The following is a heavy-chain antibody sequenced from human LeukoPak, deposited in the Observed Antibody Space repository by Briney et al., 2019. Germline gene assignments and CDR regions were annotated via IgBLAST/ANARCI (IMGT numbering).Heavy chain of an antibody. J-gene: IGHJ4*02. D-gene: IGHD2-2*01. CDR3: ARGAGYCSSTSCYVRY. V-gene: IGHV1-2*02. Sequence: ASVKVSCKASGYTFTGYYMHWVRQAPGQGLEWMGWINPNSGGTNYAQKFQGRVTMTRDTPISTAYMELSRLRSDDTAVYYCARGAGYCSSTSCYVRYWGQGTLVTVSS. CDR2: INPNSGGT. CDR1: GYTFTGYY.